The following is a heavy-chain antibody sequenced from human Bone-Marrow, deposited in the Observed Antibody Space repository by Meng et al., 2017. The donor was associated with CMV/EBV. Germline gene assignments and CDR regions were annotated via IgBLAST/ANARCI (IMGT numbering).Heavy chain of an antibody. CDR2: IYSDGST. CDR3: ARGSDYYYYGMDV. V-gene: IGHV3-NL1*01. CDR1: GFTFRSYG. J-gene: IGHJ6*02. Sequence: GESLKISCLASGFTFRSYGMHWVRQALGKGLEWVSVIYSDGSTSYVDSVKGRFTISRDNSKNTLYLQMNSLRAEDTAVYYCARGSDYYYYGMDVWGQGTTVTVSS. D-gene: IGHD6-6*01.